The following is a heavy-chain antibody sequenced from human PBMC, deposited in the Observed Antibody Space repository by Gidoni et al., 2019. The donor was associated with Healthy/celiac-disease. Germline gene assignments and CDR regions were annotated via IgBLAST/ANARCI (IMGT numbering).Heavy chain of an antibody. V-gene: IGHV1-69*01. Sequence: QVQLVQSGAEVKKPGSSVKVSCKASGGTFSSYAISWVRQAPGQGLEWMGGIIPIFGTANDAQKFQGRVTITADESTSTAYMELSSLRSEDTAVYYCATSAGYCSGGSCYSGAFDIWGQGTMVTVSS. J-gene: IGHJ3*02. CDR2: IIPIFGTA. CDR1: GGTFSSYA. CDR3: ATSAGYCSGGSCYSGAFDI. D-gene: IGHD2-15*01.